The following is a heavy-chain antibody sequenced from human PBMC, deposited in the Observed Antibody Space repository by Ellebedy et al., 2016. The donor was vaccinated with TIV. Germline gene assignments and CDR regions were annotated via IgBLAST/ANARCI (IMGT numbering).Heavy chain of an antibody. D-gene: IGHD4-17*01. CDR2: IRQEGDEI. CDR3: ARRASYGDYAVQVNPWFDP. J-gene: IGHJ5*02. V-gene: IGHV3-7*01. CDR1: GFHFRSYW. Sequence: GESLKISCAASGFHFRSYWMTWVRQAPGKGLEWVAKIRQEGDEIYYVESVKGRFTISRDNAKNSLFLQMNSLRVEDTAVYYCARRASYGDYAVQVNPWFDPWGQGTLVTASS.